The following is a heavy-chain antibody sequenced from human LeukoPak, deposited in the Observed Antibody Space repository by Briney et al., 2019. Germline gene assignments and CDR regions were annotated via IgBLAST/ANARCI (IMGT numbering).Heavy chain of an antibody. V-gene: IGHV1-18*01. CDR1: GYTFTSYD. Sequence: ASVKVSCKASGYTFTSYDINWVRQATGQGLEWMGWMSPNSGNTNYAQKLQGRVTMTTDTSTSTAYMELRSLRSDDTAVYYCATQGGQQLVPGPSSWFDPWGQGTLVTVSS. J-gene: IGHJ5*02. CDR3: ATQGGQQLVPGPSSWFDP. D-gene: IGHD6-13*01. CDR2: MSPNSGNT.